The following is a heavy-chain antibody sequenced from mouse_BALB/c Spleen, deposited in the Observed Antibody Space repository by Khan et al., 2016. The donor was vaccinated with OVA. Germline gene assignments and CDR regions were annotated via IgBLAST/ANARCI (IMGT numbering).Heavy chain of an antibody. CDR2: IWGGGGT. Sequence: QQQVQESGPGLVAPSQSLSITCTVSGFSLSRYNIHWVRQPPGKGLEWLGMIWGGGGTDYNSTLKSRLSISKDNSKSQVFLKMNSLQTDDSAMYYCARAYYRYDGYYAMDYWGQGTSVTVSS. V-gene: IGHV2-6-4*01. D-gene: IGHD2-14*01. CDR1: GFSLSRYN. CDR3: ARAYYRYDGYYAMDY. J-gene: IGHJ4*01.